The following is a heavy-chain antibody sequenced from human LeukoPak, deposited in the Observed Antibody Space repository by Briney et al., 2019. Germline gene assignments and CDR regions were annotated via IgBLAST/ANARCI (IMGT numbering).Heavy chain of an antibody. CDR3: ASVESTYYYDSSGYYSDGWFDP. Sequence: GASVKVSCKASGYTFTSYGISWVRQAPGQGLEWMGWIGAYNGNTNYAQKLQGRVTMTTDTSTSTAYMELRSLRSDDTAVYYCASVESTYYYDSSGYYSDGWFDPWGQGTLVTVSS. CDR1: GYTFTSYG. V-gene: IGHV1-18*01. D-gene: IGHD3-22*01. J-gene: IGHJ5*02. CDR2: IGAYNGNT.